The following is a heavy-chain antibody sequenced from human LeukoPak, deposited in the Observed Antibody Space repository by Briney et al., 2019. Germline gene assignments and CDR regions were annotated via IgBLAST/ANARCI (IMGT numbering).Heavy chain of an antibody. CDR2: IYYSGST. V-gene: IGHV4-38-2*01. D-gene: IGHD1-26*01. CDR3: ARPISSVGATTIDY. CDR1: GFTVGSAW. J-gene: IGHJ4*02. Sequence: PGGSLRLSCAASGFTVGSAWMSWIRQPPGKGLEWIGSIYYSGSTYYNPSLKSRVTISVDTSKNQFSLKLSSVTAADTAVYYCARPISSVGATTIDYWGQGTLVTVSS.